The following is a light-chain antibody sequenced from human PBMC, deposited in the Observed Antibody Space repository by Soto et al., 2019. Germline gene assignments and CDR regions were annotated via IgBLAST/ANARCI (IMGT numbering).Light chain of an antibody. Sequence: DIQVTQSPSSLSASVGDRVTITCRASQSISNHMNWYQQKQGKAPKLLIYIAVNLQSGVSSRFSGSGSGTDFTLTINSLQPEDFATYYCHQSYSSPLTFGGGTKVEIK. V-gene: IGKV1-39*01. CDR3: HQSYSSPLT. CDR1: QSISNH. J-gene: IGKJ4*01. CDR2: IAV.